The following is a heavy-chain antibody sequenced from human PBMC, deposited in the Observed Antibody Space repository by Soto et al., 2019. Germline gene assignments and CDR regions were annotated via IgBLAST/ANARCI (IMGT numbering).Heavy chain of an antibody. CDR1: GFTFSSYG. Sequence: LRLSCAASGFTFSSYGMHWVRQAPGKGLEWVAVISYDGSNKYYADSVKGRFTISRDNSKNTLYLQMNSLRAEDTAVYYCAKDDDSSGYRPFDYWGQGTLVTVSS. CDR2: ISYDGSNK. D-gene: IGHD3-22*01. J-gene: IGHJ4*02. V-gene: IGHV3-30*18. CDR3: AKDDDSSGYRPFDY.